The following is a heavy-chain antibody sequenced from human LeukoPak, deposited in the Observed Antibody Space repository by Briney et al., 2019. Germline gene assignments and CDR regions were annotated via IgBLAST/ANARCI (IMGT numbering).Heavy chain of an antibody. CDR3: ARGDIVATPNLFFDY. J-gene: IGHJ4*02. V-gene: IGHV1-2*06. CDR2: INPNSGGT. Sequence: ASVKVSCKASGYTFTGYYMHWVRQAPGQGREWRGRINPNSGGTNYAQKFQGRVTMTRDTSISTAYMELSRLRSDDTAVYYCARGDIVATPNLFFDYWGQGTLVTVSS. CDR1: GYTFTGYY. D-gene: IGHD5-12*01.